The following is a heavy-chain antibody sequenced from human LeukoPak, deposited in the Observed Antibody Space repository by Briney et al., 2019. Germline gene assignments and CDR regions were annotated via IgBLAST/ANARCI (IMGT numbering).Heavy chain of an antibody. CDR3: ARRGYSNYVPFDY. CDR1: GYSFTSFW. J-gene: IGHJ4*02. D-gene: IGHD4-11*01. Sequence: GESLKISCKGSGYSFTSFWIGWVRQMPGKGLEWMGIIYPGDSDARYSPSFQGQVTISADKSISTAYLQWSSLKASDTAMYYCARRGYSNYVPFDYWGQGTLVTVSS. CDR2: IYPGDSDA. V-gene: IGHV5-51*01.